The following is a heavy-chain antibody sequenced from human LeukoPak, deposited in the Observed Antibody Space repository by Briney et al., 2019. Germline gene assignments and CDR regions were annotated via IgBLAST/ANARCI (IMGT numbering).Heavy chain of an antibody. J-gene: IGHJ4*02. CDR1: GGSISSSSYY. CDR3: ARDLYGDRPFDY. CDR2: IYYSGNT. V-gene: IGHV4-39*07. D-gene: IGHD4-17*01. Sequence: SETLSLTCTVSGGSISSSSYYWDWIRQPPGKGLEWIGSIYYSGNTKYNPSLKSRVTISVDASKNQFSLKLSSVTAADTAVYYCARDLYGDRPFDYWGQGTLVTVSS.